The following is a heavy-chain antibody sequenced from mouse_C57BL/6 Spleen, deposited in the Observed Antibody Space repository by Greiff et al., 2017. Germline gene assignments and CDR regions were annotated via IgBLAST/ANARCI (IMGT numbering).Heavy chain of an antibody. J-gene: IGHJ2*01. V-gene: IGHV1-4*01. CDR3: ARSYYGYDGDYFDY. CDR1: GYTFTSYT. D-gene: IGHD2-2*01. CDR2: INPSSGYT. Sequence: QVQLQQSGAELARPGASVKMSCKASGYTFTSYTMHWVKQRPGQGLEWIGYINPSSGYTKYNQKFKDKATLTADKSSSTAYMQLSSLTSEDSGVXYCARSYYGYDGDYFDYWGQGTTLTVSS.